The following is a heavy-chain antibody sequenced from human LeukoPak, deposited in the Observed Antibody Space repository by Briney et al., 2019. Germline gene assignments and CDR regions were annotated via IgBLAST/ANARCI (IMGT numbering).Heavy chain of an antibody. CDR1: GGSISSYY. CDR3: ARASHDYGDYSHFDY. CDR2: IYTSGST. V-gene: IGHV4-4*07. Sequence: SETLSLTCTVSGGSISSYYWSWIRQPARKGLEWLGRIYTSGSTNYNPSLKSRVTMSVDTSKNQFSLKLSSVTAADTAVYYCARASHDYGDYSHFDYWGQGTLVTVSS. J-gene: IGHJ4*02. D-gene: IGHD4-17*01.